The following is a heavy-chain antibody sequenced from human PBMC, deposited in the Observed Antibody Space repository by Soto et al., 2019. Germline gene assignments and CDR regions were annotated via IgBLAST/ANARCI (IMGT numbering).Heavy chain of an antibody. V-gene: IGHV1-69*01. CDR2: IIPIFGTA. J-gene: IGHJ5*02. CDR3: ARDVVVVPAAISRFDP. CDR1: GGTFSSYA. Sequence: QVQLVQSGAEVKKPRSSVKVSCKASGGTFSSYAISWVRQAPGQGLEWMGGIIPIFGTANYAQKFQGRVTITADESMSTAEMALSRLRSEDTAVYYCARDVVVVPAAISRFDPWGQGTLVTVSS. D-gene: IGHD2-2*02.